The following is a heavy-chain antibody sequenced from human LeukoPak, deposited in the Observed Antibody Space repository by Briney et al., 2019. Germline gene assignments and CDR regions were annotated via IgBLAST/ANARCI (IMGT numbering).Heavy chain of an antibody. CDR3: ARSSPVVVAATIDY. V-gene: IGHV1-8*01. J-gene: IGHJ4*02. CDR2: MNPNSGNT. Sequence: ASVKVSCKASGYTFTSYDINWVRQATGQGLEWMGWMNPNSGNTGYAQKFQGRVTMTRNTSISTAYMEVSSLRSEDTAVYYCARSSPVVVAATIDYWGQGTLVTVSS. D-gene: IGHD2-15*01. CDR1: GYTFTSYD.